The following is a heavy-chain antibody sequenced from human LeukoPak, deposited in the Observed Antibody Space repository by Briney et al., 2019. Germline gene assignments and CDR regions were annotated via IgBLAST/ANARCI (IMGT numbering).Heavy chain of an antibody. CDR3: ARDGIVGATAFDY. D-gene: IGHD1-26*01. J-gene: IGHJ4*02. Sequence: GGSLRLSCAASGFTFSSYSMNWVRQAPGKGLEWVSSISSSNSYIYYADSVKGRFTISRDNARNSLYLQMNSLRAEDTAVYYCARDGIVGATAFDYWGQGTLVTVSS. V-gene: IGHV3-21*01. CDR2: ISSSNSYI. CDR1: GFTFSSYS.